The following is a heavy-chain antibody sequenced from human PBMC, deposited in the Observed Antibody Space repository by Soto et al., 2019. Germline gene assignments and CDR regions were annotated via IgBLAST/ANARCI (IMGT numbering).Heavy chain of an antibody. CDR2: IYYSGST. D-gene: IGHD3-22*01. CDR1: GGSTSRSSYC. CDR3: GRPCYFDTTAYFRPPYCLDT. J-gene: IGHJ3*02. Sequence: PSERMFDTWTIAGGSTSRSSYCWGWIRQPPGKGLEWIGSIYYSGSTYSRTSLKSRVTISVDTSKNQFSLRLTSVTAADSAVYYCGRPCYFDTTAYFRPPYCLDTRGQGTLVT. V-gene: IGHV4-39*01.